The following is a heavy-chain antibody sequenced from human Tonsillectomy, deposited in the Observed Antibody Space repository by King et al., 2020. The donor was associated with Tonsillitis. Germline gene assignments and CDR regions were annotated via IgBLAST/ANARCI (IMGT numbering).Heavy chain of an antibody. D-gene: IGHD1/OR15-1a*01. Sequence: ITLKESGPTLVKPTQTLTLTCTFSGFSLSTSGVGVAWIRQPPGKALEWLALIYWDDDKRYSTSLESRLTITKETSKNQVVLTMTDVDPVDPATYYCTHTDVESTGTSDYWGQGTLVTVSS. J-gene: IGHJ4*02. CDR2: IYWDDDK. V-gene: IGHV2-5*02. CDR3: THTDVESTGTSDY. CDR1: GFSLSTSGVG.